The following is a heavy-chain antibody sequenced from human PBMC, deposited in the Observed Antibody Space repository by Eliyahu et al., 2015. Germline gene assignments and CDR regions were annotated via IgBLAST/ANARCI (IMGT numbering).Heavy chain of an antibody. Sequence: QLVESGGDLVQPGGSLXLSCAASXXXVRNNYMSWVRQAPGKGLEWVSSIESGGGTFYADSVKGRFTISRDISKNMLYLQLNSLRLEDTAVYFCARGAYYFDNSGHYPDVLDIWGQGTMLVVSS. CDR3: ARGAYYFDNSGHYPDVLDI. CDR2: IESGGGT. CDR1: XXXVRNNY. J-gene: IGHJ3*02. V-gene: IGHV3-66*01. D-gene: IGHD3-22*01.